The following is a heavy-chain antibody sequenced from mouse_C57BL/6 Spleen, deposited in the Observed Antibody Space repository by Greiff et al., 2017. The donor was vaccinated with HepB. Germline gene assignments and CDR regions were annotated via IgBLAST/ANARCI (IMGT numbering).Heavy chain of an antibody. J-gene: IGHJ4*01. CDR2: IDPSDSYT. D-gene: IGHD1-1*01. CDR1: GYTFTSYW. V-gene: IGHV1-50*01. Sequence: QVQLQQPGAELVKPGASVKLSCKASGYTFTSYWMQWVKQRPGQGLEWIGEIDPSDSYTNYNQKFKGKATLTVDTSSSTAYMQLSSLTSEDSAVYYCARRGGPLLGAMDDWGQGTSVTVSS. CDR3: ARRGGPLLGAMDD.